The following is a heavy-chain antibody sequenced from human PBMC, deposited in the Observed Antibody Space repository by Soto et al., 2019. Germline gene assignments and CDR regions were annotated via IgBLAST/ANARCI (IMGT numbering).Heavy chain of an antibody. D-gene: IGHD5-12*01. CDR3: AREGYSGFPRYYYYGMDV. CDR2: IYYSGST. Sequence: SETLSLTCTVSGGSISSSSYYWGWIRQPPGKGLEWIGSIYYSGSTYYNPSLKSRVTISVDTSKNQFSLKLSSVTAADTAVYYCAREGYSGFPRYYYYGMDVWGQGTTVTVSS. CDR1: GGSISSSSYY. V-gene: IGHV4-39*07. J-gene: IGHJ6*02.